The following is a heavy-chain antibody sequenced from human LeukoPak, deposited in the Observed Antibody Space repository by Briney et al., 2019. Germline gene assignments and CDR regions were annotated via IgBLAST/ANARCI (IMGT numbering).Heavy chain of an antibody. CDR2: INHSGST. V-gene: IGHV4-34*01. CDR3: ARGAEYYAIWRGYAGYSDY. Sequence: SETLSLTCAVYGGSFSGYYWSWIRQPPGKGLEWIGEINHSGSTNYNPSLTSRVTISLDRSKKKFSLKLTSVTAADTAVYFCARGAEYYAIWRGYAGYSDYWGQGISVTVSS. J-gene: IGHJ4*02. D-gene: IGHD3-3*01. CDR1: GGSFSGYY.